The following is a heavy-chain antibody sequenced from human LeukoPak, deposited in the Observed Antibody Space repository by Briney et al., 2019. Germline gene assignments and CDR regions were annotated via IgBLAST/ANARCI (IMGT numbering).Heavy chain of an antibody. V-gene: IGHV3-33*03. D-gene: IGHD3-16*01. CDR3: ASSRGGLLDH. CDR1: GFTFNTYA. J-gene: IGHJ5*02. Sequence: GSLILSCAATGFTFNTYALHWVRPAPGKGLEWVAIIWHDGSNEYYADSVKGRFSISRDNANNSLYLQMNSLRAADTAVYYCASSRGGLLDHWGQGTLVTVSS. CDR2: IWHDGSNE.